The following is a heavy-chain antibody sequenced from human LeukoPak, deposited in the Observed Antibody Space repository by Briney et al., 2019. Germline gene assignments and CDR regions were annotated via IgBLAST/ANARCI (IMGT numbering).Heavy chain of an antibody. Sequence: PSETLSLTCTVSGGSISSHYWSWIRQPPGKGLEWIGYIYYSGSTNYNPSLKSRVTISVDTSKNQFSLKLSSVTAADTAVYYCAREPLSGSYFDYWGQGTLVTVSS. CDR1: GGSISSHY. CDR3: AREPLSGSYFDY. J-gene: IGHJ4*02. D-gene: IGHD1-26*01. V-gene: IGHV4-59*11. CDR2: IYYSGST.